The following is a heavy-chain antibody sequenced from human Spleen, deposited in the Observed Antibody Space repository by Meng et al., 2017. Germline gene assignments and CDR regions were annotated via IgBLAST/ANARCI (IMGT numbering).Heavy chain of an antibody. D-gene: IGHD2-21*01. CDR1: GGSFSGYY. CDR2: IYYSGST. J-gene: IGHJ5*02. V-gene: IGHV4-34*01. CDR3: ARAGDSENWFGP. Sequence: VQLNQWGAGLLKPSETLSLTCAVYGGSFSGYYWTWIRQPPGKGLEWIGYIYYSGSTYYNPSLKSRVTISVDTSKNQFSLKLSSVTAADTAVYYCARAGDSENWFGPWGQGILVTVSS.